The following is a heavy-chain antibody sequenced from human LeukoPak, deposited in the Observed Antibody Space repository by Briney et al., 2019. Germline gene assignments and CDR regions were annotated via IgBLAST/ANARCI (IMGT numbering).Heavy chain of an antibody. CDR1: GGTFSSYA. J-gene: IGHJ4*02. Sequence: SVKVSCKASGGTFSSYAISWVRQAPGQGLDWMGRIIPILGTANYAQKFQGRVTITTDESTSTAYMELSSLRSEDTAVYYCARAFLTRTPYSGSYYTGFDYWGQGTLVTVSS. V-gene: IGHV1-69*11. CDR3: ARAFLTRTPYSGSYYTGFDY. D-gene: IGHD1-26*01. CDR2: IIPILGTA.